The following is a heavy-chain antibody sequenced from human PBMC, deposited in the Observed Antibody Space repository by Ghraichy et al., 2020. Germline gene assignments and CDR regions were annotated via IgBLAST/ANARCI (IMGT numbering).Heavy chain of an antibody. CDR1: GYTFTSYG. J-gene: IGHJ4*02. V-gene: IGHV1-18*04. D-gene: IGHD1-26*01. Sequence: ASVKVSCKASGYTFTSYGISWVRQAPGQGLEWMGWISAYNGNTNYAQKLQGRVTMTTDTSTSTAYMELRSLRSDDTAVYYCATPSGGSYSEVDFDYWGQGTLVTVSS. CDR2: ISAYNGNT. CDR3: ATPSGGSYSEVDFDY.